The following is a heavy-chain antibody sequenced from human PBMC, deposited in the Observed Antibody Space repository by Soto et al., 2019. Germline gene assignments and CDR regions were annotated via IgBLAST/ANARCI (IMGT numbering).Heavy chain of an antibody. J-gene: IGHJ4*01. V-gene: IGHV3-33*01. CDR1: GFTFSSYG. D-gene: IGHD5-12*01. CDR3: AYGYSGAGW. Sequence: GGSLRLSCAASGFTFSSYGMHWVRQAPGKGLEWVAVIWYDGSNKYYADSVKGRFTISRDNSKSTVYLQMNSLRAEDTAMYYCAYGYSGAGWWGHGTLVTVSS. CDR2: IWYDGSNK.